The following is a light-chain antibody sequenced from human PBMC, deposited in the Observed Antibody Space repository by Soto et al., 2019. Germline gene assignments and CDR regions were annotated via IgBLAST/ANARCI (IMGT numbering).Light chain of an antibody. CDR1: SSNVGSNT. V-gene: IGLV1-44*01. CDR3: AAWDDSRNAVV. J-gene: IGLJ2*01. CDR2: HNN. Sequence: QSVLTQPPSASGTPGQRVTISCSGSSSNVGSNTVDWYQQLPETAPKLLIYHNNQRPSGVPDRLSGSKSGTSASLAISGLQSEDEADYYCAAWDDSRNAVVFGGGTKLTVL.